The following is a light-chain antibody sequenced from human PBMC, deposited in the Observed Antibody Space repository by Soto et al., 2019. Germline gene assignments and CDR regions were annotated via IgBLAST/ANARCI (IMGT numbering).Light chain of an antibody. J-gene: IGKJ5*01. Sequence: DIQMTQSQSSLSASVGDRVTITCRASESIGRHLNWYQQKPGKAPKLLIYAASSLQNGVPSRFRGGGSGTDFTLTISNLQPEDFATYFCQQSYSTLSITFGQGTRLEIK. CDR3: QQSYSTLSIT. CDR2: AAS. V-gene: IGKV1-39*01. CDR1: ESIGRH.